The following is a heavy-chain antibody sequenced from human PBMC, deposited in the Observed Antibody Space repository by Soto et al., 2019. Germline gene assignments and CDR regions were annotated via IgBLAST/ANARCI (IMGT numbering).Heavy chain of an antibody. J-gene: IGHJ3*02. CDR2: IYPGDSNR. D-gene: IGHD2-21*01. CDR1: GYTFTNYW. CDR3: ARLAYCGGDCYSHDGLDI. Sequence: GESLKISCKGSGYTFTNYWIAWVRQMPGKGLERMGIIYPGDSNRKYSPSFQGQVTMSVDKSIITAYLHWSSLKASDTAIYYCARLAYCGGDCYSHDGLDIWGQGTKVTVSS. V-gene: IGHV5-51*01.